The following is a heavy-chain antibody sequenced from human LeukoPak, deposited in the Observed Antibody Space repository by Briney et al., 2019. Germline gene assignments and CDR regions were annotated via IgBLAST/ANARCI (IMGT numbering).Heavy chain of an antibody. J-gene: IGHJ3*02. D-gene: IGHD2-2*01. CDR2: IIPIFGTA. CDR3: AREGCSSTSCYASGAFDI. V-gene: IGHV1-69*13. CDR1: GGTFSIYA. Sequence: SVKVSCTASGGTFSIYAISWVRQAPGQGLEWVGGIIPIFGTANYAQKFQGRVTITADESTSTAYMELSSLRSEDTAVYYCAREGCSSTSCYASGAFDIWGQGTMVTVSS.